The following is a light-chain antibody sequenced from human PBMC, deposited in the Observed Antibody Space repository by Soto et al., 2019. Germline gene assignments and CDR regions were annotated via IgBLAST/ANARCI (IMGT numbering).Light chain of an antibody. CDR3: QQYSSLPHT. J-gene: IGKJ2*01. CDR2: GIS. V-gene: IGKV3-20*01. CDR1: QSVSNSY. Sequence: ESVLTQSPGTLSLSPGERATLSCRASQSVSNSYFAWYQHKPGQAPRLLISGISSRATGIPDRFSGSGSGTDFTLTISRLEPEDFVVYYCQQYSSLPHTFGQGTKLEVK.